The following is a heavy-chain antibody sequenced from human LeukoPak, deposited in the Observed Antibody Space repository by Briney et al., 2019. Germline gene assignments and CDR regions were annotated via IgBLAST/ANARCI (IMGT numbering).Heavy chain of an antibody. CDR3: AKGVYSNYVYSPFDY. Sequence: SETLSLTCTVSGGSISSYYWTWIRQPPGKGLEWIGYIYYSGSTNYNPSLKGRVTISVDTSKNQFSLKLSSVTAADTAVYYCAKGVYSNYVYSPFDYWGQGTLVTVSS. V-gene: IGHV4-59*08. D-gene: IGHD4-11*01. J-gene: IGHJ4*02. CDR1: GGSISSYY. CDR2: IYYSGST.